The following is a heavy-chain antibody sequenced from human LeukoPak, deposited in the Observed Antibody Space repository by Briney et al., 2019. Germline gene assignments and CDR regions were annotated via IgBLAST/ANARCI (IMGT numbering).Heavy chain of an antibody. CDR3: ARENTMTSQFDY. Sequence: SETLSLTFTVSGVSISSYYWSWIRQPPGKGLEWIGYIYYSGSTYYNPSLKSRVTISVDTSKNQFSLKLSSVTAADTAVYYCARENTMTSQFDYWGQGTLVTVSS. J-gene: IGHJ4*02. CDR1: GVSISSYY. D-gene: IGHD3-22*01. V-gene: IGHV4-30-4*01. CDR2: IYYSGST.